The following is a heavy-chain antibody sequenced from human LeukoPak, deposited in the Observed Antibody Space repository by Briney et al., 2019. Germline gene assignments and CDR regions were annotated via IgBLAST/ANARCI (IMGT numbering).Heavy chain of an antibody. CDR3: AKDLPPLYSSGWYLSDAFDI. D-gene: IGHD6-19*01. V-gene: IGHV3-23*01. CDR2: ISGSGGST. J-gene: IGHJ3*02. CDR1: GFTFSTAW. Sequence: PGGSLRLSCAASGFTFSTAWMIWVRQAPGKGLEWVSAISGSGGSTYYADSVKGRFTISRDNSKNTLYLQMNSLRAEDTAVYYCAKDLPPLYSSGWYLSDAFDIWGQGTMVTVSS.